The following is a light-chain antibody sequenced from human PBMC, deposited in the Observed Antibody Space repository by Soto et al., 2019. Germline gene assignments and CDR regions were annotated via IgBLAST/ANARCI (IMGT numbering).Light chain of an antibody. CDR2: SAS. CDR3: QNYNNCPPLT. CDR1: QSVSGY. J-gene: IGKJ4*01. Sequence: EIVMTQSPSSLSVSPGERATLSCRASQSVSGYLAWYQQKPGQVPRLLIYSASTMATGFPSRFSASGSGTEFTLTISSLQPEDVATYYCQNYNNCPPLTFGGGTKVEIK. V-gene: IGKV3-15*01.